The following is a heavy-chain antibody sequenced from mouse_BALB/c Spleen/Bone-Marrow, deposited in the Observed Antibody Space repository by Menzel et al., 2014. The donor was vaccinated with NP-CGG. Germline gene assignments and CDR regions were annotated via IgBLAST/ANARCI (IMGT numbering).Heavy chain of an antibody. D-gene: IGHD4-1*01. J-gene: IGHJ3*01. Sequence: VQLQQSGAELVKPGASVKLSCTASGFNIKDTYMHWVKQRPEQGLEWIGRIDPANGNTKYDPKFQGKATITADTSSNTAYLQLSSLTSEDTAVDYCAGWELGRAWFAYWGQGTLVTVSA. CDR2: IDPANGNT. V-gene: IGHV14-3*02. CDR3: AGWELGRAWFAY. CDR1: GFNIKDTY.